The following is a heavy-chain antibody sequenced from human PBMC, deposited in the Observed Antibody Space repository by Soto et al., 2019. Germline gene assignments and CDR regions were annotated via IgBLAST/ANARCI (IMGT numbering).Heavy chain of an antibody. D-gene: IGHD5-18*01. CDR1: GFTFSSYG. Sequence: QVQLVESGGGVVQPGRSLRLSCAASGFTFSSYGMHWVRQAPGKGLEWVAVISYDGSNKYYADSVKGRFTISRDNSKNTLYLQMNSLRAEDTAVYYCAKDPYSYTTYFFAYRGQGTLVTVSS. V-gene: IGHV3-30*18. CDR3: AKDPYSYTTYFFAY. CDR2: ISYDGSNK. J-gene: IGHJ4*02.